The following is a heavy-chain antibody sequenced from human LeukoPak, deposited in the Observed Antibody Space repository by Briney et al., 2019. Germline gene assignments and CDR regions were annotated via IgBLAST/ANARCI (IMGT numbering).Heavy chain of an antibody. J-gene: IGHJ4*02. CDR2: IYFTGTT. V-gene: IGHV4-59*08. D-gene: IGHD3-22*01. CDR3: ARFSDYYDSSGHYLDY. CDR1: GGSISRYY. Sequence: SETLSLTCTVSGGSISRYYWSWIRQPPGKGLEWIAYIYFTGTTNYNPSLQSRATISVDTSKNQFSLRLTSVTAADTAVYYCARFSDYYDSSGHYLDYWGQGTLVAVSS.